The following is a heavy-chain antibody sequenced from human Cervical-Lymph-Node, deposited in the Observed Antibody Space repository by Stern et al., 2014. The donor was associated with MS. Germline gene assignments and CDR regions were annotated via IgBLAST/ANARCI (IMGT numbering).Heavy chain of an antibody. D-gene: IGHD3-22*01. Sequence: EVQLVESGGHLVQPGRSLTLSCAASGFTFSNYALSWVRQAPGKGLEWVSAISGSGGQTYYAGSVKGRFTISRDNSMHTLYLQMNRLRVEDTAIYYCARDDYYDSSGRLVYWGQGTPVIVSS. CDR1: GFTFSNYA. CDR3: ARDDYYDSSGRLVY. J-gene: IGHJ4*02. CDR2: ISGSGGQT. V-gene: IGHV3-23*04.